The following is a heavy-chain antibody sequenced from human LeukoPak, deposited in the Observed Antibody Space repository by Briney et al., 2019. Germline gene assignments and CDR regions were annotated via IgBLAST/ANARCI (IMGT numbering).Heavy chain of an antibody. CDR3: ARVVVVAATSWFDP. CDR1: GGSISSSSYY. J-gene: IGHJ5*02. Sequence: SETLSLTCTVSGGSISSSSYYWGWIRQPPGKGLEWIGGIYYSGSTYYNPSLKSRVTISVDTSKNQFSLKLSSVTAADTAVYYCARVVVVAATSWFDPWGQGTLVTVSS. CDR2: IYYSGST. V-gene: IGHV4-39*07. D-gene: IGHD2-15*01.